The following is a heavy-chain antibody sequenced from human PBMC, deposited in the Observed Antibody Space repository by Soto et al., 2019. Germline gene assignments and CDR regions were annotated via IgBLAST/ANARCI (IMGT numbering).Heavy chain of an antibody. Sequence: EVQLVESGGGLVKPGGSLRLSCAASGFTFSSYSMNWVRQAPGEGLEWVSSISSSSSYIYYADSVKGRFTISKDNANNSLDLQMNSLRAEDTAVYHCARGSYYGSGSYPGNFDYGGQGTLVPVSS. D-gene: IGHD3-10*01. V-gene: IGHV3-21*01. CDR3: ARGSYYGSGSYPGNFDY. CDR2: ISSSSSYI. CDR1: GFTFSSYS. J-gene: IGHJ4*02.